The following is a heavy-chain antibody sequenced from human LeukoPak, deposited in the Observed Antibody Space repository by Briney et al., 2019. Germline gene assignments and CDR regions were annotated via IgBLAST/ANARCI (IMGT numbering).Heavy chain of an antibody. V-gene: IGHV3-7*01. CDR1: GFTFSSYW. CDR2: IKKDGSEK. J-gene: IGHJ6*03. CDR3: ASDFPRRYYYYMDV. Sequence: GGSLRLSRAASGFTFSSYWMSWVRQAPGKGLEWVANIKKDGSEKYYVDSVKGRFTISRDNAKNSLYLQMNSLRAEDTAVYYCASDFPRRYYYYMDVWGKGTTVTISS.